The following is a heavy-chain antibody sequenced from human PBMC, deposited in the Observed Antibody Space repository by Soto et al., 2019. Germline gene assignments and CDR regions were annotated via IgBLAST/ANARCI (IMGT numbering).Heavy chain of an antibody. CDR2: INSDGSST. D-gene: IGHD5-18*01. V-gene: IGHV3-74*01. CDR1: GFTFSSYW. CDR3: ARDTDSHSYGYEFFDY. Sequence: VQLVESGGGLVQPGGSLRLSCAASGFTFSSYWMHWVRQAPGKGLVWVSRINSDGSSTSYADSVKGRFTISRDNAKNTLYLKMNSLRAEDTAVYYCARDTDSHSYGYEFFDYWGQGTLVTVSS. J-gene: IGHJ4*02.